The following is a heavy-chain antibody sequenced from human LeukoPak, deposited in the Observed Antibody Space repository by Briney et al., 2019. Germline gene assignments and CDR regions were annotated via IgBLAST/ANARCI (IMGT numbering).Heavy chain of an antibody. D-gene: IGHD2-15*01. CDR3: ARVRDFRGYCSGGSCLPLDY. CDR2: ISSSSSYI. V-gene: IGHV3-21*01. Sequence: GGSLRLSCAASGFTFSSYSMNWVRQAPGKGLEWVSSISSSSSYIYYADSVKGRFTISRDNAKNSLYLQMNSLRAEDTAVYYCARVRDFRGYCSGGSCLPLDYWGQGTLVTVSS. J-gene: IGHJ4*02. CDR1: GFTFSSYS.